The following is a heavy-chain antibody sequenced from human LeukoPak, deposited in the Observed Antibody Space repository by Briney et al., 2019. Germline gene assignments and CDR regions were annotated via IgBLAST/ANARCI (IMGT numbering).Heavy chain of an antibody. Sequence: TGGSLRLSCAASGFTFSSYSMNWVRQAPGKGLEWVSSISGSSSYIYYADSMKGRFTISRDNAKNSLYLQMNSLRAEDTAVYYRARDLAVASMWPWGQGTLVTVSS. CDR3: ARDLAVASMWP. D-gene: IGHD6-19*01. CDR1: GFTFSSYS. CDR2: ISGSSSYI. V-gene: IGHV3-21*01. J-gene: IGHJ5*02.